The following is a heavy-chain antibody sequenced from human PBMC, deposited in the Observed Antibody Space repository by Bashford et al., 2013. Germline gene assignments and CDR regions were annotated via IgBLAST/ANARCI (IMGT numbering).Heavy chain of an antibody. V-gene: IGHV3-15*01. J-gene: IGHJ5*02. CDR3: VRSFETGGSYAP. Sequence: RLSCAASGFTFTNYGMHWVRQAPGKGLEWVGLIKSTIEGGTPEYAAPVKGRFDISRDDSKNELYLQMNSLETEDTAVYYCVRSFETGGSYAPWGQGTLVTVSS. CDR1: GFTFTNYG. CDR2: IKSTIEGGTP. D-gene: IGHD1-26*01.